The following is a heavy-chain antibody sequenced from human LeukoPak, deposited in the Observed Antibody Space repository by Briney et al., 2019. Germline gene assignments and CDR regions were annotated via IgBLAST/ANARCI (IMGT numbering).Heavy chain of an antibody. Sequence: GGSLRLSCAASGFILSDYWMSWVRQAPGKGLEWVADMKQDGSEEYYVDSVKGRFTISRDNAKNSLFLQMNSLRAEDTAVYYCARGPYSRDNFDYWGQGTLVTVSS. CDR3: ARGPYSRDNFDY. J-gene: IGHJ4*02. D-gene: IGHD6-13*01. CDR2: MKQDGSEE. CDR1: GFILSDYW. V-gene: IGHV3-7*03.